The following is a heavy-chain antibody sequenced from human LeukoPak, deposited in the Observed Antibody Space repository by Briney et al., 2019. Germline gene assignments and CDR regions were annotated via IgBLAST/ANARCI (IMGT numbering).Heavy chain of an antibody. V-gene: IGHV3-74*01. CDR2: INSDGSST. Sequence: GGSLRLSCAASGFTFGGYWMHWVRQAPGKGLVWVSRINSDGSSTTYADSVKGRFTISRDNAKNSLYLQMNSLRAEDTAIYYCAREGYCSGATCYGRAFDIWGQGTMVTVSS. CDR3: AREGYCSGATCYGRAFDI. J-gene: IGHJ3*02. D-gene: IGHD2-15*01. CDR1: GFTFGGYW.